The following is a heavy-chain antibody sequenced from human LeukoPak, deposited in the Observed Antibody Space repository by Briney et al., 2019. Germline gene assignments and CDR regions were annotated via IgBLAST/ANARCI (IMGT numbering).Heavy chain of an antibody. CDR3: AKLSGGGYSNHNWFDP. J-gene: IGHJ5*02. CDR1: GLTFSNVW. D-gene: IGHD6-13*01. CDR2: ISSSGSTI. Sequence: GGSLRLSCAASGLTFSNVWMSWIRQAPGKGLEWVSYISSSGSTIYYADSVKGRFTISRDNAKNSLYLQMNSLRAEDTAVYYCAKLSGGGYSNHNWFDPWGQGTPVTVSS. V-gene: IGHV3-11*01.